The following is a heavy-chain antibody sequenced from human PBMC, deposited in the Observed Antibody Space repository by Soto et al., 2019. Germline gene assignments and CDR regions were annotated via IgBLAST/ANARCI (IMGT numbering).Heavy chain of an antibody. D-gene: IGHD3-10*01. CDR2: IYWDDDK. Sequence: QITLKESGPTLVKPTQTLTLTCTFSGFSLSTSGVGVGWIRQPPGKALEWLALIYWDDDKRCSPSLKSRLTITKDTSKNQVVLTMTNMDPVDTATYYCAHTPYYYGSGNNYFDYWGQGTLVTVS. J-gene: IGHJ4*02. CDR1: GFSLSTSGVG. V-gene: IGHV2-5*02. CDR3: AHTPYYYGSGNNYFDY.